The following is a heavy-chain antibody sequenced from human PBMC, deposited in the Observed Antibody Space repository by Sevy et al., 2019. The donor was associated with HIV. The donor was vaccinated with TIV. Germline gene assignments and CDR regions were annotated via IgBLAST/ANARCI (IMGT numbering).Heavy chain of an antibody. Sequence: ASVKVSCKGSGYSFNTYWIGWVRQMPGKGLEWMGFIYPGDSNSRYSPSFQGQVTISADKSISTAYLQLSSLKASDTAMYYCARRPGGVRHFDYWGQGTLVTVSS. CDR3: ARRPGGVRHFDY. D-gene: IGHD1-1*01. J-gene: IGHJ4*02. CDR2: IYPGDSNS. V-gene: IGHV5-51*01. CDR1: GYSFNTYW.